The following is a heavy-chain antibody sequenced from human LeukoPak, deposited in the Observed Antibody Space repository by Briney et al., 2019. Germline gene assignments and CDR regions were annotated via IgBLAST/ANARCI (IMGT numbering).Heavy chain of an antibody. D-gene: IGHD1-26*01. Sequence: SETLSLTCTVSGGSISSSSYYWGWIRQPPGKGLEWIGSIYYSGSTYYNPSLKSRVTISVDTSKNQFSLKLSSVTAADTAVYYWSRPRDSGPLWAFYLRGQGNLVHGSS. CDR3: SRPRDSGPLWAFYL. V-gene: IGHV4-39*01. CDR1: GGSISSSSYY. J-gene: IGHJ4*02. CDR2: IYYSGST.